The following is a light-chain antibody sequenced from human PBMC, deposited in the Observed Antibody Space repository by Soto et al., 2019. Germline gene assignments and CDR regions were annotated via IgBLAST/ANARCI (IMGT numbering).Light chain of an antibody. CDR1: QSVSSSY. J-gene: IGKJ2*01. V-gene: IGKV3-20*01. CDR3: QPYGSSPTRYT. Sequence: EIVLTQSPGTLSLSPGERATLSCRASQSVSSSYLAWYQQKPGQAPRLLIYGASSRATGIPDRFSGSGSGTDFTLTLSRLEPEDFAVYYCQPYGSSPTRYTFVQGTQLEIK. CDR2: GAS.